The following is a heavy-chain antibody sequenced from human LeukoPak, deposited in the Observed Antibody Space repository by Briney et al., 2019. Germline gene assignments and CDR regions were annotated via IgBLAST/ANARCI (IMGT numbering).Heavy chain of an antibody. CDR1: GFTFSSYA. CDR2: ISYDGSNK. D-gene: IGHD3-16*01. J-gene: IGHJ4*02. V-gene: IGHV3-30-3*01. CDR3: ARGPMGLPQVDY. Sequence: GRSLRLSCAASGFTFSSYAMHWVRQAPGKGLEWVAVISYDGSNKYYADSVKGRFTISRDNSKNTLYLQMNSLRAEDTAVYYCARGPMGLPQVDYWGQGTLVTVSS.